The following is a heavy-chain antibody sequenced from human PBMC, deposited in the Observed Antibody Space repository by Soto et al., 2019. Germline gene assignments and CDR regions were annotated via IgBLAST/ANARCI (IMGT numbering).Heavy chain of an antibody. CDR3: ARGPGRVATPNWFDP. Sequence: QVQLVQSGAEVKKPGASVKVSCKASGYTFTSYAMHWVRQAPGQRLEWMGWINAGNGNTKYSQKFQGRVTITRDTSASTAYMELSILRSEDTAVYYCARGPGRVATPNWFDPWGQGTLVTVSS. CDR1: GYTFTSYA. J-gene: IGHJ5*02. V-gene: IGHV1-3*01. D-gene: IGHD5-12*01. CDR2: INAGNGNT.